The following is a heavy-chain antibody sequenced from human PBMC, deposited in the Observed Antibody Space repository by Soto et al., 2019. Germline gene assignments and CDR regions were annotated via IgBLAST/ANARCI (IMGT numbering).Heavy chain of an antibody. CDR3: ARGGHVVVVTAALDY. V-gene: IGHV1-46*01. CDR1: GYTFTDYY. Sequence: QVQLVQSGAEVKKPGASVKVSCKASGYTFTDYYIHWVRQAPVQGLEWMGTVNPSGGHTTYAQHFLGRTTMTRDTSCSTLYRELTSLTSEDTAVYYCARGGHVVVVTAALDYWGQGTLVTVSS. CDR2: VNPSGGHT. J-gene: IGHJ4*02. D-gene: IGHD2-21*02.